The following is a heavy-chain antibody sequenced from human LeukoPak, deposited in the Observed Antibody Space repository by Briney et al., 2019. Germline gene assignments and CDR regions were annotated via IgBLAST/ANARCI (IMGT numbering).Heavy chain of an antibody. Sequence: PSETLSLTCAVSGGSFSGYHWSWIRQSPDKGLEYIGEVTHSGSTDYNPSLKSRVTISVDTSKKEFSLRLESVTAADTAVYYCARGVNYYGSGSFMYYYYYMDVWGKGTTVTVSS. V-gene: IGHV4-34*01. CDR1: GGSFSGYH. CDR3: ARGVNYYGSGSFMYYYYYMDV. J-gene: IGHJ6*03. CDR2: VTHSGST. D-gene: IGHD3-10*01.